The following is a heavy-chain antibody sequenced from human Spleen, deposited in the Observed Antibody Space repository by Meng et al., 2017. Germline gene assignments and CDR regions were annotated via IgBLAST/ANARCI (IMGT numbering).Heavy chain of an antibody. D-gene: IGHD4-11*01. CDR3: ARGPTTMAHDFDY. CDR1: GGSVSDYY. CDR2: INHSGST. J-gene: IGHJ4*02. V-gene: IGHV4-34*01. Sequence: QVQLPQWGAGLLKPLETLSLTCVVSGGSVSDYYWSWIRQPPGKGLEWIGEINHSGSTNYNPSLESRATISVDTSQNNLSLKLSSVTAADSAVYYCARGPTTMAHDFDYWGQGTLVTVSS.